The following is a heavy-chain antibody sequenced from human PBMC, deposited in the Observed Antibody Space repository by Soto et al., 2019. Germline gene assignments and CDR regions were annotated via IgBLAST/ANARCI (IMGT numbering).Heavy chain of an antibody. CDR3: AKFDDDYYYMDV. J-gene: IGHJ6*03. CDR1: GFTFSDYY. Sequence: GGSLRLSCAASGFTFSDYYMSWIRQAPGKGLKWVSRIKNDGSSTSYADSVKGRFSISRDNGKNTLYLQMNSLRVEDTAVYYCAKFDDDYYYMDVWGKGTTVTVSS. V-gene: IGHV3-74*01. D-gene: IGHD1-1*01. CDR2: IKNDGSST.